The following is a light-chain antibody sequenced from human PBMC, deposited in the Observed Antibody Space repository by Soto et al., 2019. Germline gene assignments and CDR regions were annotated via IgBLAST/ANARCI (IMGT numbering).Light chain of an antibody. CDR1: QTVSSN. CDR3: HQYTNWLALT. CDR2: DAS. V-gene: IGKV3-15*01. J-gene: IGKJ4*01. Sequence: EIVMTQSPATLSVSPGERATLSCRASQTVSSNLAWYQQKPGQAPRLLIYDASTRATGIPVRFRGSGSGTQFTLTISSLQSEDSAVYYCHQYTNWLALTFGGGTKVEIK.